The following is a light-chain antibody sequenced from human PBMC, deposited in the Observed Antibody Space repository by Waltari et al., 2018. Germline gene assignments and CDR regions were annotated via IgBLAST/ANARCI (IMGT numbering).Light chain of an antibody. J-gene: IGLJ3*02. CDR3: EAWDDSLSVLV. Sequence: QSVLTQPPSASGTPGQRGTISCSGSSPTIGRSYVYWYQQVPGTAPKLLIYRNKQRPSGVPDRFSGSKSGTSASLAISGLRSEDEADYYCEAWDDSLSVLVFGGGTKVTVL. CDR1: SPTIGRSY. V-gene: IGLV1-47*01. CDR2: RNK.